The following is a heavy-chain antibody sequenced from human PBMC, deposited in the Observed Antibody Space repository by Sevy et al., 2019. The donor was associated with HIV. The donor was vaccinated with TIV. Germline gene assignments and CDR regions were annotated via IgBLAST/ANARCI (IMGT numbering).Heavy chain of an antibody. Sequence: GGSLRLSCAASGFTFSSYSMNWVRQAPGKGLEWVSSISSSSSYIYYADSVKGRFTISRDNAKNSLYLQMNSLRAEDTAVYYCARDNEGLMVYAIRGAFDYWGQGTLVTVSS. D-gene: IGHD2-8*01. CDR1: GFTFSSYS. CDR2: ISSSSSYI. CDR3: ARDNEGLMVYAIRGAFDY. J-gene: IGHJ4*02. V-gene: IGHV3-21*01.